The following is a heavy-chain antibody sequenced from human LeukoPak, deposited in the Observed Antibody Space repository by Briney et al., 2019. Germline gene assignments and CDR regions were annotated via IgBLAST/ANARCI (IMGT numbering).Heavy chain of an antibody. J-gene: IGHJ6*02. V-gene: IGHV3-30*18. D-gene: IGHD6-13*01. CDR2: ISYDGSNK. CDR3: AKEISGYSSSWDQFYYYYGTDV. Sequence: GGSLRLSCAASGFTFSSYGMHWVRQAPGKGLEWVAVISYDGSNKYYADSVKGRFTISRDNSKNTLYLQMNSLRAEDTAVYYCAKEISGYSSSWDQFYYYYGTDVWGQGTTVTVSS. CDR1: GFTFSSYG.